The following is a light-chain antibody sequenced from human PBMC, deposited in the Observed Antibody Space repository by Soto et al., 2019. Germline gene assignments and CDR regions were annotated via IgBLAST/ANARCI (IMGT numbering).Light chain of an antibody. V-gene: IGLV2-14*01. Sequence: QSALTQPASVSGSPGQSITISCIATSSDVGGYNYVSWYQQHPGKAPKLMIYDVSNRPSGVSNRFSGSKSGNTASLTISGLQSEDEADYYCSSYTSSSTLVFGGGTKLTVL. J-gene: IGLJ2*01. CDR3: SSYTSSSTLV. CDR1: SSDVGGYNY. CDR2: DVS.